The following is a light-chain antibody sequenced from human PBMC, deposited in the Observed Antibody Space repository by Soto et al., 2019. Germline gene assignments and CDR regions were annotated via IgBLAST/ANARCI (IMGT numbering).Light chain of an antibody. CDR1: QSISSY. V-gene: IGKV1-39*01. Sequence: DIQMTQSPSSLSASVGDRVTITCRASQSISSYLNWYQQKPGKAPKYLIYAASSLQSEFPSRFSGSGSGTDFTLTISSLQPEDFATYYCQQSYSAPYTFGQGTKLEIK. J-gene: IGKJ2*01. CDR2: AAS. CDR3: QQSYSAPYT.